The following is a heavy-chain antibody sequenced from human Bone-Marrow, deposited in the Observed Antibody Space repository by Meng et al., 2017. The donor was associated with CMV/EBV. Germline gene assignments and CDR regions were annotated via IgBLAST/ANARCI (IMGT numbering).Heavy chain of an antibody. Sequence: QVQLVQSGAEVKKPGASVKVSCKSSGYTFTSYDINSVRQAAGQGLEWMGWMNPNSGNTDYAQKFQGRVNMTRNISKSTAYMDLSSLRSEDTAVYYCATGVADFEYWGQGTLVTVSS. D-gene: IGHD6-19*01. J-gene: IGHJ4*02. CDR2: MNPNSGNT. CDR1: GYTFTSYD. V-gene: IGHV1-8*01. CDR3: ATGVADFEY.